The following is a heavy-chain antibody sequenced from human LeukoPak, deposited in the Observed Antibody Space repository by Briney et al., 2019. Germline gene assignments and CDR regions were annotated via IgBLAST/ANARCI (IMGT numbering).Heavy chain of an antibody. J-gene: IGHJ4*02. Sequence: GGSLRLSCAASGFTFSSYGMHWVRQAPGKGLEWVAVISYDGSNKYYADSVKGRFTISRDNSKNTLYLQMNSLRAEDTAVYYCASDPTVDIAPGLVYWGQGILVTVSS. CDR1: GFTFSSYG. CDR2: ISYDGSNK. CDR3: ASDPTVDIAPGLVY. D-gene: IGHD5-12*01. V-gene: IGHV3-30*19.